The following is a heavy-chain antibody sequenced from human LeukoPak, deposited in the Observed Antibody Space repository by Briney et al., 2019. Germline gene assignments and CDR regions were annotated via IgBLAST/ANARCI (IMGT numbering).Heavy chain of an antibody. Sequence: GGSLRLSCAASGFTVSSNYMSWVRQAPGKGLEWVSVIYSGGSTYYADSVKGRFTISRDNSKNTLYLQMNSLRAEDTAVYYCARAPTYGPGSSFDYRGQGTLVTVSS. V-gene: IGHV3-53*01. CDR2: IYSGGST. CDR1: GFTVSSNY. CDR3: ARAPTYGPGSSFDY. J-gene: IGHJ4*02. D-gene: IGHD3-10*01.